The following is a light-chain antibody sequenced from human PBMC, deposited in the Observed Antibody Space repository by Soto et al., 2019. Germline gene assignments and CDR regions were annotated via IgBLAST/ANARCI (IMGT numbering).Light chain of an antibody. Sequence: DIVLTQSPATLSLSPGESATLSCRPSQSVTTYLAWYQQKPGQAPRLLIYDASNRATGIPARFSGSGSGTDFTLTISSLEPEDFAVYYCQQRSNWPLTFGPGTKVDIK. J-gene: IGKJ3*01. CDR1: QSVTTY. CDR2: DAS. V-gene: IGKV3-11*01. CDR3: QQRSNWPLT.